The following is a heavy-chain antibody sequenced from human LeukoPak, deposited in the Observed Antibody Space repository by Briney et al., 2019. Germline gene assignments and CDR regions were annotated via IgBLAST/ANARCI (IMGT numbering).Heavy chain of an antibody. CDR3: ARDLGYDSSGYHY. J-gene: IGHJ4*02. Sequence: PSETLSLTCAVSGDSFSTSYWTWIRQPAGKGLEWIGRIYTSGSTHYNPSLKSQVSMSIDTSRKQFSLKLSSVTATDTAVYYCARDLGYDSSGYHYWGQGTLVTVSS. CDR2: IYTSGST. D-gene: IGHD3-22*01. CDR1: GDSFSTSY. V-gene: IGHV4-4*07.